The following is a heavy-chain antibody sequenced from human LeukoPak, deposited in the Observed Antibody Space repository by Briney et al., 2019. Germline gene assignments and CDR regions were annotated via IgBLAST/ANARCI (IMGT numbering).Heavy chain of an antibody. Sequence: GGSLRLSCAASGFTFSSYWMHWVRQAPGKGLVWVSRINSDGSSTSYADSVKGRFTISRDNSKNTLYFQMGSLRAEDMAVYYCARDAVRYCSSTSCHVPFDYWGQGTLVAVSS. D-gene: IGHD2-2*01. V-gene: IGHV3-74*01. J-gene: IGHJ4*02. CDR2: INSDGSST. CDR3: ARDAVRYCSSTSCHVPFDY. CDR1: GFTFSSYW.